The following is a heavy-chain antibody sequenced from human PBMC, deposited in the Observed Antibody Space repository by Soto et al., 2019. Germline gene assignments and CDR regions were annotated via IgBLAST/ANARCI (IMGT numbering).Heavy chain of an antibody. CDR1: GFTFSSYC. CDR3: ARQYSSGWPFDY. D-gene: IGHD6-19*01. Sequence: PGGSLRLSCAASGFTFSSYCMHWVRQAPGKGLVWVSRINSDGSSTSYADSVKGRFTISRDNAKNTLYLQMNSLRAEDTAVYYCARQYSSGWPFDYWGQGTLVTVSS. CDR2: INSDGSST. J-gene: IGHJ4*02. V-gene: IGHV3-74*01.